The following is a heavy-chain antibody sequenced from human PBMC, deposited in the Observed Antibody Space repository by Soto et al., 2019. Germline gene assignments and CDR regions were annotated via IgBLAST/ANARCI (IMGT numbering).Heavy chain of an antibody. CDR1: GYTFTSYG. Sequence: ASVKVSCKASGYTFTSYGISWVRQAPGQGLEWMGWISAYNGNTNYAQKLQGRVTMTTDTSTSTAYMELRSLRSDDTAVYYCARVFPLADFGVVIRFDPWGQGTLVTVSS. V-gene: IGHV1-18*01. CDR2: ISAYNGNT. J-gene: IGHJ5*02. CDR3: ARVFPLADFGVVIRFDP. D-gene: IGHD3-3*01.